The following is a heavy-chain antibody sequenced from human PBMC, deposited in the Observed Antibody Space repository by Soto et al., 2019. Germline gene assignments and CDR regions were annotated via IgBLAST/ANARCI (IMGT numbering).Heavy chain of an antibody. V-gene: IGHV4-59*01. J-gene: IGHJ3*02. CDR2: IYYSGST. CDR3: ARDHRVLRFLEWSHDAFDI. D-gene: IGHD3-3*01. CDR1: GGSISSYY. Sequence: SETLSLTCTVSGGSISSYYWSWIRQPPGKGLEWIGYIYYSGSTNYNPSLKSRVTISVDTSKNQFSLKLSSVTAADTAVYYCARDHRVLRFLEWSHDAFDIWGQGTMVTVSS.